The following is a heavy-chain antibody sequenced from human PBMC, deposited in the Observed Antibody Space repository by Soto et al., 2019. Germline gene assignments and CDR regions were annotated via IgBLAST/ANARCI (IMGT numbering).Heavy chain of an antibody. J-gene: IGHJ4*02. Sequence: PGGSQRLSCTASGFNFRTSLTAWVRQAPGKGLEWVATMKEDGTEEAYVDSVKGRFTVSRDNAQNSLYLQMNSLRAEDTAVYFCVRDVLVWGQGALVTVSS. D-gene: IGHD6-6*01. CDR2: MKEDGTEE. CDR3: VRDVLV. V-gene: IGHV3-7*01. CDR1: GFNFRTSL.